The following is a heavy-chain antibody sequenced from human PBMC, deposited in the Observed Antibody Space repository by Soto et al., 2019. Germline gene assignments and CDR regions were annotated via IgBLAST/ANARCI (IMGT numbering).Heavy chain of an antibody. CDR1: GASVSSSHW. Sequence: QVHLQESGPGLVKPSGTLSLTCGVSGASVSSSHWWTWVRQPPGKGLVWIGEIYHVGFTSYNPSLQDRVIMSMDQSTTQFSLNMSSVTAADTAVYYCARVRPPTSTSPAAVLYYFAYWGQGRLVTVSS. CDR3: ARVRPPTSTSPAAVLYYFAY. CDR2: IYHVGFT. D-gene: IGHD2-2*01. V-gene: IGHV4-4*02. J-gene: IGHJ4*02.